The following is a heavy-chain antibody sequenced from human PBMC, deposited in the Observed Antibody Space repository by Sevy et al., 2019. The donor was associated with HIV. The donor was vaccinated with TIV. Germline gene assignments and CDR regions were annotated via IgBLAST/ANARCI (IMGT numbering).Heavy chain of an antibody. D-gene: IGHD6-6*01. Sequence: GGSLRLSCAASGFTFSSYGMHWVRQAPGKGLEWVAVIWYDGSNKYYADSVKGRFTISRDNSKNTLYLQMNSLRAEDTAVYYCARDLAARDQYYYYGMDVWGQWTTVTVSS. V-gene: IGHV3-33*01. J-gene: IGHJ6*02. CDR2: IWYDGSNK. CDR3: ARDLAARDQYYYYGMDV. CDR1: GFTFSSYG.